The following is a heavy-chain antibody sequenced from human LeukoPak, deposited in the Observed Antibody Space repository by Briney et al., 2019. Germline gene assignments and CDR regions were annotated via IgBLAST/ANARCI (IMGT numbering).Heavy chain of an antibody. D-gene: IGHD6-13*01. CDR2: ISGSGDTS. CDR1: GFTFNSRV. CDR3: AKDGYSSSWYYFDH. J-gene: IGHJ4*02. Sequence: GGSLRLSCVTAGFTFNSRVMSWVRQTPGKGLEWVSTISGSGDTSSHADSVKGRFTISRDSSKNTLYLEMNSLRAEDTAVYYCAKDGYSSSWYYFDHWGQGTLVTVSS. V-gene: IGHV3-23*01.